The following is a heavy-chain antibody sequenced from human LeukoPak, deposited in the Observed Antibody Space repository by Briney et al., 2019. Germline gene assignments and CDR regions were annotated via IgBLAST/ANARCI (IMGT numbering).Heavy chain of an antibody. V-gene: IGHV3-21*04. CDR1: GFTFSSYS. J-gene: IGHJ4*02. CDR3: ARDTDSGSYGGCDY. D-gene: IGHD1-26*01. Sequence: GGSLRLSCAASGFTFSSYSMNWVRQAPGKGLEWVSSISSSSSYIYHADSVKGRFTISRDNAKNSLYLQMNSLRAEDTAVYYCARDTDSGSYGGCDYWGQGTLVTVSS. CDR2: ISSSSSYI.